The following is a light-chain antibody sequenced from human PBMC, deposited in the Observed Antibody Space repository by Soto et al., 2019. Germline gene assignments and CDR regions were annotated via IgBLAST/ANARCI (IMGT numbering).Light chain of an antibody. J-gene: IGKJ5*01. CDR2: AAS. V-gene: IGKV1-39*01. Sequence: DIQMTQSPSSLSASVGDRVTITCRASQSIGNHLNWYQQKPGKAPKFLIYAASSLQSEVPSRFSGSGSRTDFTLTVHSLQPEAFATYYCQQSYNSPITFGQGTRLEIK. CDR3: QQSYNSPIT. CDR1: QSIGNH.